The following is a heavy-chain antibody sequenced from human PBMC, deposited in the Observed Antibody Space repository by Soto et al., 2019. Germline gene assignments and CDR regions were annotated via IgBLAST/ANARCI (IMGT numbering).Heavy chain of an antibody. CDR2: IRSTSSAI. D-gene: IGHD3-22*01. J-gene: IGHJ3*01. V-gene: IGHV3-48*01. CDR3: ARDQLYYNDISGRPLNAFDV. CDR1: GFTFSTYS. Sequence: PGGSLRLSCAVSGFTFSTYSMSWARQAPGKGLEWISYIRSTSSAIYYADSVKGRFTISRDNAKNSLYLQMNSLRAEDTAVYYCARDQLYYNDISGRPLNAFDVWGQGTMVTVSS.